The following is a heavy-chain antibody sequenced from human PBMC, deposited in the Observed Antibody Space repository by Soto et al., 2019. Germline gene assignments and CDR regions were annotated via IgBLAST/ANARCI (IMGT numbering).Heavy chain of an antibody. CDR3: AREFWNKNRAGGNYDFDY. V-gene: IGHV3-48*03. CDR1: GFTFSSYE. D-gene: IGHD3-22*01. Sequence: PGGSLRLSCAASGFTFSSYEMNWVRQAPGKGLEWVSYISSSGSTIYYADSVKGRFTISRDNAKNSLYLQMNSLRAEDTAVYYCAREFWNKNRAGGNYDFDYWGQGTLVTVSS. CDR2: ISSSGSTI. J-gene: IGHJ4*02.